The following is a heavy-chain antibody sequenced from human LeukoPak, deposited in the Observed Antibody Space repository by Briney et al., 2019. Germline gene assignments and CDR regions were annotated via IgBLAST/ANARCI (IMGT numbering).Heavy chain of an antibody. CDR1: GGTFSIYA. V-gene: IGHV1-69*04. J-gene: IGHJ5*02. Sequence: SVKASFKASGGTFSIYAISWVRQAPGQGLEWMGRIIPTLGIANYAQKFQGRVTITADKSTSTAYMELSSLRSEDTAVYYCARVPYIVVVPAAEANWFDPWGQGTLVTVSS. CDR3: ARVPYIVVVPAAEANWFDP. CDR2: IIPTLGIA. D-gene: IGHD2-2*01.